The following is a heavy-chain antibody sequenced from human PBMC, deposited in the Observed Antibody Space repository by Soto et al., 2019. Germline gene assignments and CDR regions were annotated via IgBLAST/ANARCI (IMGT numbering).Heavy chain of an antibody. Sequence: QVQLVQSGAEVKKPGASVTVSCKASAYTFPDYVITWVRQASGQGLEWMGWMNPKRGNTGYAQKFQDRVTMTRNTSIGTAYMDLRSLGSADTAVYYCARVMSNGHSDLWGEGTLVTVSS. CDR3: ARVMSNGHSDL. J-gene: IGHJ5*02. D-gene: IGHD2-8*01. CDR1: AYTFPDYV. CDR2: MNPKRGNT. V-gene: IGHV1-8*02.